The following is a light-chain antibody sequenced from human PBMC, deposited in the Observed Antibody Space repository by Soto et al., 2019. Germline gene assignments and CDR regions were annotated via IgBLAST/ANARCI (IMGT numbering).Light chain of an antibody. CDR1: QSISSW. V-gene: IGKV1-5*01. CDR2: DAS. J-gene: IGKJ2*01. CDR3: QQYNSYYT. Sequence: DIQMTQSPSTLSASVGDRVTITCRASQSISSWLAWYQKKPGKAPKLLIYDASSLESGVPSRFSGSGAGTEFTLTISSLQPDDFATYYGQQYNSYYTFGQGTKLEIK.